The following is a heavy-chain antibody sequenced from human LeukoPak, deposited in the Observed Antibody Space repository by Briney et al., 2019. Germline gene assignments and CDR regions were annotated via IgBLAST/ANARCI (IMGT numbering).Heavy chain of an antibody. D-gene: IGHD3-10*01. CDR2: INPSGGST. CDR3: ARDLGITMVRGVIGQFDY. Sequence: GASVKVSCKASGYTFTIYYMHWVRQAPGQGLEWMGIINPSGGSTSYAQKFQGRVTMTRDTSTSTVYMELSSLRSEDTAVYYCARDLGITMVRGVIGQFDYWGQGTLVTVSS. CDR1: GYTFTIYY. V-gene: IGHV1-46*01. J-gene: IGHJ4*02.